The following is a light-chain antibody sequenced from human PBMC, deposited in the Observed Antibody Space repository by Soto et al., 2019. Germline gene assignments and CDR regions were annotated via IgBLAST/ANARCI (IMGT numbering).Light chain of an antibody. J-gene: IGLJ3*02. Sequence: QSVLTQPASVSGSPGQSITISCTGNSSDVGAYNYVSWYQQHPDKAPRVMIYEVSNRPSGVSSRFSGSKSGNTASLTISGLQTEDEADYYCTSYTISSTWVFGGGTKVTVL. CDR2: EVS. CDR1: SSDVGAYNY. V-gene: IGLV2-14*03. CDR3: TSYTISSTWV.